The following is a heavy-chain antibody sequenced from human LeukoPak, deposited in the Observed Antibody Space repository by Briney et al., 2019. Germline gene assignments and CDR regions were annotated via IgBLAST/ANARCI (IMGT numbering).Heavy chain of an antibody. V-gene: IGHV3-21*01. CDR1: GFTFSSYS. J-gene: IGHJ4*02. CDR2: ISSSSSYI. Sequence: PGGSLRLSCAASGFTFSSYSMNWVRQAPGKGLEWVSSISSSSSYIYYADSVKGRFTISRDNAKNSLYLQMNSLRAEDTAVYYCAKGLIVAQGYFDYWGQGTLVTVSS. D-gene: IGHD3-22*01. CDR3: AKGLIVAQGYFDY.